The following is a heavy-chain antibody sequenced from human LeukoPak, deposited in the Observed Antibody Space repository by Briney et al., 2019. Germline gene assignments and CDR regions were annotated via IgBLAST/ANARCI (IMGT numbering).Heavy chain of an antibody. Sequence: SQTLSLTCAVSGGSISSGGYSWSWIRQPLGKGLEWIGYIYHSGSTYYNPSLKSRVTISVDRSKNQFSLKLSSVTAADTAVYYCARDRGLADSSGYYYIGAFDIWGQGTMVTVSS. CDR2: IYHSGST. V-gene: IGHV4-30-2*01. D-gene: IGHD3-22*01. CDR3: ARDRGLADSSGYYYIGAFDI. CDR1: GGSISSGGYS. J-gene: IGHJ3*02.